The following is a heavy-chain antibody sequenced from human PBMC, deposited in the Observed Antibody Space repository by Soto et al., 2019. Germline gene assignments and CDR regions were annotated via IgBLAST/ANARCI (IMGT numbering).Heavy chain of an antibody. V-gene: IGHV1-18*04. CDR3: ARQDVVVPRAIPEFDP. D-gene: IGHD2-2*02. J-gene: IGHJ5*02. CDR2: ISAYNGNT. CDR1: GYTFNMYG. Sequence: QVQLVQSGAEVKKPGASVKVSCKASGYTFNMYGITWVRQAPGQGLEWMEWISAYNGNTNYAQKFQGRVTMTTDTSTSTAYMELRSLRSDDTAVYYCARQDVVVPRAIPEFDPWGQGTLVTVSS.